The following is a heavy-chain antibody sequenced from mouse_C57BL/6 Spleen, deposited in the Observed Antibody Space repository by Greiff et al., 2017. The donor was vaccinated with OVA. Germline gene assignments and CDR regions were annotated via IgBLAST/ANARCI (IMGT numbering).Heavy chain of an antibody. J-gene: IGHJ4*01. CDR3: ARRAAQAFYAMDY. D-gene: IGHD3-2*02. V-gene: IGHV5-17*01. CDR2: IGSGSSTI. Sequence: EVKLVESGGGLVKPGGSLKLSCAASGFTFSDYGMHWVRQAPEKGLEWVAYIGSGSSTIYYADTVKGRFTISRDNAKNTLFLQMTSLRSEDTAMYYCARRAAQAFYAMDYWGQGTSVTVSS. CDR1: GFTFSDYG.